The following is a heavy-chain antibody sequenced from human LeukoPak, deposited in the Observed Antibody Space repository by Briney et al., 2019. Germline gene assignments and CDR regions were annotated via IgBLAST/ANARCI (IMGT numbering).Heavy chain of an antibody. CDR2: ISAYNGNT. V-gene: IGHV1-18*01. D-gene: IGHD6-19*01. CDR3: ARGGGLVPGTWFDP. CDR1: GYTFTSYG. Sequence: GASVKVSCKASGYTFTSYGISWVRQAPGQGLEWMGWISAYNGNTNYAQELQGRVSMTTDTSTSTAYLELRSLRSDDTAVYYCARGGGLVPGTWFDPWGQGTLVTVSS. J-gene: IGHJ5*02.